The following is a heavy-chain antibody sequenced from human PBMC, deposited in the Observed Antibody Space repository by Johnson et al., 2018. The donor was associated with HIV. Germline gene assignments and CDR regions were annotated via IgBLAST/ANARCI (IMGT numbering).Heavy chain of an antibody. Sequence: VQLVESGGGVVQPGRSLRLSCAASGFPFSSYAMHWVRQAPGKGLEWVAVISYDGSNKYYADSVKGRFTISRDNSKNTLYLQMNSLRAEDTAVYYCARDFGDYYDSSGISGAFDIWGQGTMVTVSS. V-gene: IGHV3-30*04. CDR2: ISYDGSNK. D-gene: IGHD3-22*01. J-gene: IGHJ3*02. CDR1: GFPFSSYA. CDR3: ARDFGDYYDSSGISGAFDI.